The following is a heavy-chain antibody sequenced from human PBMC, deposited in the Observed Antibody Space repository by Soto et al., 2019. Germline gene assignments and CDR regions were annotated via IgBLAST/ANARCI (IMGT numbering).Heavy chain of an antibody. CDR3: ARVFSDSSSFFDP. V-gene: IGHV4-31*02. D-gene: IGHD6-13*01. CDR2: IYYSGST. J-gene: IGHJ5*02. CDR1: GFTVSSYY. Sequence: LRLSCAASGFTVSSYYMSWVRQHPGKGLEWIGYIYYSGSTYYNPSLKSRVTISVDTSKNQFSLKLSSVTAADTAVYYCARVFSDSSSFFDPWGQGTLATVSS.